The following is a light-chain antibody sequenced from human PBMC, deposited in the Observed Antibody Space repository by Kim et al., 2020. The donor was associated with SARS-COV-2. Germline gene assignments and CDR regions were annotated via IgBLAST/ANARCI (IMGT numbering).Light chain of an antibody. CDR1: QSVSSN. J-gene: IGKJ4*01. Sequence: EIVMMQSPATLSVSPGERATLSCRASQSVSSNLAWYQQKPGQAPRLLIYGASTRATGFPARFSGSGSGTEFTLTISSLQSEDFAVYYCQQYFRWPLTFGGGTKVDIK. CDR2: GAS. CDR3: QQYFRWPLT. V-gene: IGKV3-15*01.